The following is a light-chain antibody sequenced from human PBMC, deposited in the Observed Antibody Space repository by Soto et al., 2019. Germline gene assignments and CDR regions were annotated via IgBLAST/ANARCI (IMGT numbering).Light chain of an antibody. CDR1: SSDIGGYKY. J-gene: IGLJ3*02. V-gene: IGLV2-14*01. Sequence: QSALTQPASVSGSLGQSITISCTGTSSDIGGYKYVSWYQQHPGKAPKLIIFEVSNRPSGVSDRFSGSNSGNTASLTISGLQAEDEADYYCTSSSRYRVLVYGGGTKLTVL. CDR2: EVS. CDR3: TSSSRYRVLV.